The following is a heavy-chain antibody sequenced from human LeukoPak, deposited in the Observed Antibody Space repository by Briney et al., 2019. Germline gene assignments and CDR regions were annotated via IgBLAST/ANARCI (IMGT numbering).Heavy chain of an antibody. CDR1: GYMFSGHG. D-gene: IGHD4-17*01. CDR3: ARFYGDYQAFDI. V-gene: IGHV3-33*01. J-gene: IGHJ3*02. Sequence: PGGSLRLSCAASGYMFSGHGMHWVRQAPGKGLEWAAVIWFDGSRRYYADSVKGRFTISRDDSKSTLYLEMNSLRAEDTAVYYCARFYGDYQAFDIWGQGTTVTVSS. CDR2: IWFDGSRR.